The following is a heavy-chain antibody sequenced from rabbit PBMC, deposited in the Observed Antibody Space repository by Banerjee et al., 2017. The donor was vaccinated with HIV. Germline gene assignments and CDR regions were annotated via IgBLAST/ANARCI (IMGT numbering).Heavy chain of an antibody. Sequence: TCTASGFTISSYYMCWVRQAPGKGLEWIACINTSSGNTVYASWAKGRFTISKTSSTTVTLQMTSLTVADTATYFCGRDRDGDAGYGSLALWGPGTLVTVS. J-gene: IGHJ4*01. CDR2: INTSSGNT. D-gene: IGHD6-1*01. CDR1: GFTISSYY. CDR3: GRDRDGDAGYGSLAL. V-gene: IGHV1S40*01.